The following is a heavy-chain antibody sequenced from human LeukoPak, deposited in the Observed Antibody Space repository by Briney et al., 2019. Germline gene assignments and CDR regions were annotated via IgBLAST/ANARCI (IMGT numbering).Heavy chain of an antibody. Sequence: SETLSLTCTVSGGSISGYYWSWIRQPPGKGLEWIGYIHFGGSTHYNPSLKSRVSISVDTSKNQFSLKLTAVTAADTAVYYCARVHGDYADGIDFWGRGTLVTVSS. CDR2: IHFGGST. J-gene: IGHJ4*02. CDR3: ARVHGDYADGIDF. D-gene: IGHD4-17*01. CDR1: GGSISGYY. V-gene: IGHV4-59*01.